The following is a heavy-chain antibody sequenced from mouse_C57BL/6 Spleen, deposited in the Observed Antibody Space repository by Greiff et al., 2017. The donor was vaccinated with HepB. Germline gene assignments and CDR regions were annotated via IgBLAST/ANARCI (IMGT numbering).Heavy chain of an antibody. D-gene: IGHD3-2*02. J-gene: IGHJ4*01. CDR3: ASLRNYAMDY. V-gene: IGHV1-69*01. Sequence: QVHVKQPGAELVMPGASVKLSCKASGYTFTSYWMHWVKQRPGQGLEWIGEIDPSDSYTNYNQKFKGKSTLTVDKSSSTAYMQLSSLTSEDSAVYYCASLRNYAMDYWGQGTSVTVSS. CDR2: IDPSDSYT. CDR1: GYTFTSYW.